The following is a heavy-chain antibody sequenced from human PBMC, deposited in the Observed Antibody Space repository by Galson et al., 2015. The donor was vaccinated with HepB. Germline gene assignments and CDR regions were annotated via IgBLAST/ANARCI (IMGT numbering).Heavy chain of an antibody. D-gene: IGHD4-17*01. Sequence: SLRLSCAASGFTLSNYGMHWVRQAPGKGLEWVALISYDGGNKYYADSVKGRFTISRDHSKNTLFLQMNSLRAEDTAVYYCAKDHEGEVLRYGRGTRYYGMDVWGQGTTVTVSS. V-gene: IGHV3-30*18. CDR1: GFTLSNYG. J-gene: IGHJ6*02. CDR3: AKDHEGEVLRYGRGTRYYGMDV. CDR2: ISYDGGNK.